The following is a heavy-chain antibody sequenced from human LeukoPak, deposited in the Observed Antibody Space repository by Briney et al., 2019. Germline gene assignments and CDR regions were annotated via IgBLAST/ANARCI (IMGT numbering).Heavy chain of an antibody. CDR1: GGSISGYY. D-gene: IGHD6-6*01. CDR3: ARVYSSSSVDAFHI. V-gene: IGHV4-59*01. Sequence: PSETLSLTCTVSGGSISGYYWGWIRQPPGKGLEWIGYINYSGSTNYNPSLKSRVTISEDTSKNQFSLKLCSVTAADTAVYYCARVYSSSSVDAFHIWGQGTMVTVSS. J-gene: IGHJ3*02. CDR2: INYSGST.